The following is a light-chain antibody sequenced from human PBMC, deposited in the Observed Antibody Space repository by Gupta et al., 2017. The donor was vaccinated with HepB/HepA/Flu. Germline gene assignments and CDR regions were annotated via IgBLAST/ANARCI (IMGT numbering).Light chain of an antibody. V-gene: IGKV1-6*01. CDR3: RQDDNYPRT. J-gene: IGKJ1*01. Sequence: AIQMTQSPSSLSASVGDRVTITCRASQSIRNDLGWYQQKPGKAPKLLIYAASSLQSGVPSRFSGSGSGTDFTLTISSLQPEDFATYYCRQDDNYPRTFGQGTKVEIK. CDR1: QSIRND. CDR2: AAS.